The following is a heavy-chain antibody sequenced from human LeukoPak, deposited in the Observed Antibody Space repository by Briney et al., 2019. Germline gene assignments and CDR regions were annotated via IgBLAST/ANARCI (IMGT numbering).Heavy chain of an antibody. J-gene: IGHJ4*02. CDR1: GYTLTELS. Sequence: GASVKVSCKVSGYTLTELSMHWVRQAPGKGLEWMGGFDPEDGETIYAQKFQGRVTMTEDTSTDTAYMELSSLRSEDTAVYYCATELRYYDWLSPIDYWGQGTLATVSS. D-gene: IGHD3-9*01. V-gene: IGHV1-24*01. CDR3: ATELRYYDWLSPIDY. CDR2: FDPEDGET.